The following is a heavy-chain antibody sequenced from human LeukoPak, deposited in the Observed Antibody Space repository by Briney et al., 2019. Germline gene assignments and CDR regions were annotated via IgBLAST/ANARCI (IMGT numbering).Heavy chain of an antibody. Sequence: SETLSLTCTVSGGSISSGSYYWSWIRQPAGKGLEWIGRIYTSGSTNYNPSLKSRVTISVDTSKNQFSLKLSSVTAADTAVYYCARMGVAGYYYMDGWGKGTTVTVSS. CDR3: ARMGVAGYYYMDG. D-gene: IGHD6-19*01. J-gene: IGHJ6*03. CDR2: IYTSGST. CDR1: GGSISSGSYY. V-gene: IGHV4-61*02.